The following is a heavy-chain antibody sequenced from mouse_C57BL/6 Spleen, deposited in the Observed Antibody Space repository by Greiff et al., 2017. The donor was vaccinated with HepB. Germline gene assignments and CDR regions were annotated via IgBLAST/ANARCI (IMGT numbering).Heavy chain of an antibody. D-gene: IGHD2-3*01. CDR2: INPSSGYT. Sequence: QVQLKQSGAELPRPGASVKMSCKASGYTFTSYTMHWVKQRPGQGLEWIGYINPSSGYTKYNQKFKDKATLTADKSSSTAYMQLSSLTSEDSAVYYCASEGYVDYAMDHWEQGTSATVAS. CDR1: GYTFTSYT. CDR3: ASEGYVDYAMDH. J-gene: IGHJ4*01. V-gene: IGHV1-4*01.